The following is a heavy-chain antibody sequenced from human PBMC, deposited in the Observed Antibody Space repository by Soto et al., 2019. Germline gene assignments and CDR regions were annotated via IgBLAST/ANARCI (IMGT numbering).Heavy chain of an antibody. CDR3: ARYGSGSYYILSAYYYYGMDV. V-gene: IGHV5-51*01. Sequence: PGESLKISCKGSGYSFTSYWIGWVRQMPGKGLEWMGIIYPGDSDTRYSPSFQGQVTISAGKSISTAHLQWSSLKASDTAMYYCARYGSGSYYILSAYYYYGMDVWGQGTTVTVSS. CDR2: IYPGDSDT. D-gene: IGHD3-10*01. CDR1: GYSFTSYW. J-gene: IGHJ6*02.